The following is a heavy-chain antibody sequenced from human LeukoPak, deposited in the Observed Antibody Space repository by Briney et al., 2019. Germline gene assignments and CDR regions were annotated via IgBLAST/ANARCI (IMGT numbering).Heavy chain of an antibody. CDR1: GYTFTGYY. V-gene: IGHV1-69*02. Sequence: SVKVSCKASGYTFTGYYMHWVRQAPGQGLEWMGRIIPILGIANYAQKFQGRVTITADKSTSTAYMELSSLRSEDTAVYYCASTYDSSGYFSFWGQGTTVTVSS. CDR3: ASTYDSSGYFSF. CDR2: IIPILGIA. J-gene: IGHJ6*02. D-gene: IGHD3-22*01.